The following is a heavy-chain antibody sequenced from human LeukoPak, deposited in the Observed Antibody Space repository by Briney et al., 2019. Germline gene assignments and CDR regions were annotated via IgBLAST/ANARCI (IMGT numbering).Heavy chain of an antibody. J-gene: IGHJ4*02. Sequence: AGGSLSLSCAASGFTFSSYNMNWVRQAPGKGLEWVSSITSDSRYMYYADSVKGRFTISRDNAKNSLYLQMNSLRAEDAALYFCARGGAARPDYWGQGTLVTVSS. CDR3: ARGGAARPDY. CDR1: GFTFSSYN. V-gene: IGHV3-21*01. CDR2: ITSDSRYM. D-gene: IGHD6-6*01.